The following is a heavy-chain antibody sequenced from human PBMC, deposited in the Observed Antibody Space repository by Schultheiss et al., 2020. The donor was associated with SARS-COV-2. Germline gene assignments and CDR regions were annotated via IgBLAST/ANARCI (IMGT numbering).Heavy chain of an antibody. Sequence: SQTLSLTCAISGDSVSSNSAAWNWIRQSPSRGLEWLGRTYYRSKWYNDYAVSVKSRITINPDTSKNKFSLKLSSVTAADTAVYYCARDTGPATRYYYYGMDVWGLGTTVTVAS. CDR2: TYYRSKWYN. CDR1: GDSVSSNSAA. V-gene: IGHV6-1*01. J-gene: IGHJ6*02. D-gene: IGHD2-15*01. CDR3: ARDTGPATRYYYYGMDV.